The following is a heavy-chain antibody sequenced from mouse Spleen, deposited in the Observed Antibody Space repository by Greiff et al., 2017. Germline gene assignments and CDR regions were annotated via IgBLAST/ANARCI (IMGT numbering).Heavy chain of an antibody. CDR1: GYSITSGYY. V-gene: IGHV3-6*01. CDR3: ARGDSLFDY. D-gene: IGHD6-2*01. CDR2: ISYDGSN. Sequence: ESGPGLVKPSQSLSLTCSVTGYSITSGYYWNWIRQFPGNKLEWMGYISYDGSNNYNPSLKNRISITRDTSKNQFFLKLNSVTTEDTATYYCARGDSLFDYWGQGTTLTVSS. J-gene: IGHJ2*01.